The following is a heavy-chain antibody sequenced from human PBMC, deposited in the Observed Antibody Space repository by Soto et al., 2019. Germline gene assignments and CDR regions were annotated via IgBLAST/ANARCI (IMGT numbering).Heavy chain of an antibody. Sequence: EVQLVESGGGLVQPGGSLKLSCAASGFTFSGSAMHWVRQASGKGLEWVGRIRSKANSYATAYAASVKGRFTISRDDSKNTEYLQMNSLKTEDTAVYYCTSSALIDYYYYSGMDVWGQGTTVTVSS. CDR2: IRSKANSYAT. J-gene: IGHJ6*02. CDR3: TSSALIDYYYYSGMDV. CDR1: GFTFSGSA. V-gene: IGHV3-73*02. D-gene: IGHD3-22*01.